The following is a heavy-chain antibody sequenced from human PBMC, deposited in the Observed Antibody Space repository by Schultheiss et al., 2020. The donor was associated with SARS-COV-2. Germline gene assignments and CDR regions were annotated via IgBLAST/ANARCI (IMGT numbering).Heavy chain of an antibody. CDR3: ARAPDYGDYRDAFDI. CDR1: GGSISSGDYY. J-gene: IGHJ3*02. Sequence: SQTLSLTCTVSGGSISSGDYYWSWIRQPPGKGLEWIGFIYYSGSTHYNPSLKSRLTISVDTSEKQFSLKLSSVTAADTAVYYCARAPDYGDYRDAFDIWGQGTLVTVSS. V-gene: IGHV4-30-4*01. CDR2: IYYSGST. D-gene: IGHD4-17*01.